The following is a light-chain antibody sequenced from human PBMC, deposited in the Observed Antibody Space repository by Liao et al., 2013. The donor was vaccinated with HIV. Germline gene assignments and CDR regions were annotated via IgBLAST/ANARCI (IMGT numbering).Light chain of an antibody. V-gene: IGLV3-1*01. CDR3: QAWDNSTAI. CDR1: RLGDKF. Sequence: SFDLTQPPSMAVSAGQTASITCSGQRLGDKFTCWFQQRPGQSPVMIIYEDSKRPSGIPERFSASNSGDTATLTISGTQPLDEADYYCQAWDNSTAIFGGGTKLTVL. J-gene: IGLJ2*01. CDR2: EDS.